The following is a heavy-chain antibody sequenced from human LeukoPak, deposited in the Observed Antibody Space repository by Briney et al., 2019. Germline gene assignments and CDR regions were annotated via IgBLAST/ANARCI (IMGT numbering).Heavy chain of an antibody. CDR1: GFSITSYY. J-gene: IGHJ4*02. CDR3: ARDIREVGATHYFDY. Sequence: SETLSLTCTVSGFSITSYYWSWIRQPPGKGLEWVGLIHYSGSTTYNPSLKSRVTMSADTSKNQFSLQLRSVTAADTALYYCARDIREVGATHYFDYWGQGTLVTVTS. CDR2: IHYSGST. D-gene: IGHD1-26*01. V-gene: IGHV4-59*01.